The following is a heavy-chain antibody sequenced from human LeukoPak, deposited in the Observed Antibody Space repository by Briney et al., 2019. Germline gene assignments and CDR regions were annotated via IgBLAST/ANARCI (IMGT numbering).Heavy chain of an antibody. D-gene: IGHD3-10*01. CDR1: GFTFSSYG. V-gene: IGHV3-30*18. J-gene: IGHJ4*02. CDR2: ISCDGSNK. CDR3: AKDMRVRGVNVPDY. Sequence: QPGGSLRLSCAASGFTFSSYGMHWVRQAPGKGLEWVTVISCDGSNKYYADSVKGRFTISRDNSKNSLYLQMNSLRTEDTALYYCAKDMRVRGVNVPDYWGQGTLVTVSS.